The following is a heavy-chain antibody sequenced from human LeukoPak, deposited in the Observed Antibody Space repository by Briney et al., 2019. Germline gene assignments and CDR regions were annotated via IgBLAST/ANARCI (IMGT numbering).Heavy chain of an antibody. J-gene: IGHJ4*02. Sequence: GGSLRLSCAASGFTFSIYAMSWVRQAPGKGLEWVSAISGSGGSTYYADSVKGRFTISRDNSKNTLYLQMNSLRAEDTAVYYCAKGRYYYDSSGYDQYFDYWGQGTLVTVSS. CDR1: GFTFSIYA. V-gene: IGHV3-23*01. CDR2: ISGSGGST. CDR3: AKGRYYYDSSGYDQYFDY. D-gene: IGHD3-22*01.